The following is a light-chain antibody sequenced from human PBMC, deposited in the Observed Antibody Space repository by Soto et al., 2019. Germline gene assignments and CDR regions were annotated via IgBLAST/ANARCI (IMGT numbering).Light chain of an antibody. CDR3: LQRNYWPQGCS. V-gene: IGKV3-11*01. CDR1: QSVSRY. Sequence: EIVLTQSPATLSLSPGERATLSCRASQSVSRYLAWYQQKPGQVPRLLISDASNRAPGIPARFSGSGSGTDFTLTISSLEPEDSAVYFCLQRNYWPQGCSFGQGTKLEIK. CDR2: DAS. J-gene: IGKJ2*04.